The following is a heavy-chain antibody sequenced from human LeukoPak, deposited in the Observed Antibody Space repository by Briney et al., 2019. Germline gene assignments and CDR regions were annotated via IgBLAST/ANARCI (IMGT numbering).Heavy chain of an antibody. J-gene: IGHJ4*02. D-gene: IGHD2-15*01. V-gene: IGHV4-59*01. CDR3: AREPCSGSPAFDY. Sequence: PSETLSLTCTVSGASISSYYWSWLRQAPGKGLEWVGYIYYSGSTDYNPSRKSRVIIAVDTSKNQFSLKLSSVTAADTAVYYCAREPCSGSPAFDYWGQGTLVTVSS. CDR2: IYYSGST. CDR1: GASISSYY.